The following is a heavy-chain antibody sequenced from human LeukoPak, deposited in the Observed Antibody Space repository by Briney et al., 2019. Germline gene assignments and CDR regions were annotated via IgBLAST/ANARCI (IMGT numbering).Heavy chain of an antibody. Sequence: GGSLRLSCAASGFTFSNYAMSWVRQAPGKGLEWVSAISGSGGSTYYADSLKGPFTISRDNAENSLYLQMNNLRAEDTAVYYCARDLAVAGYWGQGTLVTVSS. V-gene: IGHV3-23*01. CDR2: ISGSGGST. CDR1: GFTFSNYA. J-gene: IGHJ4*02. D-gene: IGHD6-19*01. CDR3: ARDLAVAGY.